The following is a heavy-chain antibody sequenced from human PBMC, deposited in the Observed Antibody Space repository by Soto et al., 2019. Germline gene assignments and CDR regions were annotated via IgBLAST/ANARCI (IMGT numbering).Heavy chain of an antibody. CDR2: ISGSGGST. CDR3: ANEPTSKIDYYSDY. Sequence: GSLRLSCAASGFTFSSDAMSWVRQAPGKGLEWVSAISGSGGSTYYADSVKGRFTISRDNSKNTLYLQMNSLRAEDTAVYYCANEPTSKIDYYSDYWGQRTLVTVSS. J-gene: IGHJ4*02. D-gene: IGHD2-21*01. V-gene: IGHV3-23*01. CDR1: GFTFSSDA.